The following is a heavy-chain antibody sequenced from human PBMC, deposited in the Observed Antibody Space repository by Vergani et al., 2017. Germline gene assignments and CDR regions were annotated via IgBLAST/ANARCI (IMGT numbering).Heavy chain of an antibody. CDR1: GYSISSGYY. CDR3: ARSRQQLVRGYNWFDP. V-gene: IGHV4-38-2*01. D-gene: IGHD6-13*01. J-gene: IGHJ5*02. Sequence: QVQLQESGPGLVKPSETLSLTCAVSGYSISSGYYWGWIRQPPGKGLEWIGSIYHSGSTYYNPSLKSRVTISVDTSKNQFSLELSSVTAADTAVYYCARSRQQLVRGYNWFDPWGQGTLVTVSS. CDR2: IYHSGST.